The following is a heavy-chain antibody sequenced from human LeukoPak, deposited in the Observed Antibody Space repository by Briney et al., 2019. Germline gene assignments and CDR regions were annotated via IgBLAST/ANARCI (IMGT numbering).Heavy chain of an antibody. CDR2: INPSGGST. CDR3: ARDAYGSGSPDAFDI. D-gene: IGHD3-10*01. CDR1: GYTFTSYY. V-gene: IGHV1-46*01. Sequence: ASVKVSCKASGYTFTSYYMHWVRQAPGQGLEWMGIINPSGGSTSYAQKFQGRVTMTRDTSTSTVYMGLSSLRSEGTAVYYCARDAYGSGSPDAFDIWGQGTMVTVSS. J-gene: IGHJ3*02.